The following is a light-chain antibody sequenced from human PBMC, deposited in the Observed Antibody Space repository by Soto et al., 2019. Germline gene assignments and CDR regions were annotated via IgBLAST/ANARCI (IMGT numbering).Light chain of an antibody. J-gene: IGKJ1*01. Sequence: EILLTQSPGTLSLSPGERATLSCRASQSISSRYLAGYPQKPGKAPRLLIYGASSRDTGIPDRFSGSGSGTDFTLTISRLEPEDFAVYYCQQYGISPRTFGQGTKVDIK. V-gene: IGKV3-20*01. CDR3: QQYGISPRT. CDR2: GAS. CDR1: QSISSRY.